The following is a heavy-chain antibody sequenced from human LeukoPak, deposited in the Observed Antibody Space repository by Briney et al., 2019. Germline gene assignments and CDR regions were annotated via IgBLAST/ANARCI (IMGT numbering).Heavy chain of an antibody. V-gene: IGHV3-20*04. D-gene: IGHD6-19*01. CDR3: ARDYRDSSGWTTPADAFDI. CDR2: INWNGGSR. J-gene: IGHJ3*02. Sequence: PGGSLRLSCAASGFTFDDYGMSWVRQAPGKGLEWVSGINWNGGSRGYADSVKGRFTISRDNAKTSLYLQMNSLRAEDTALYYCARDYRDSSGWTTPADAFDIWGQGTMVTVSS. CDR1: GFTFDDYG.